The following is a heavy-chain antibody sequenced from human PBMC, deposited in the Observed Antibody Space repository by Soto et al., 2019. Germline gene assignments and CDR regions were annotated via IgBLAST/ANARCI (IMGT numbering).Heavy chain of an antibody. Sequence: QVQLVQSGAEVKNPGASVKVSCKASGYSFTTYYIHWVRQAPGQGLEWMGFIHPDTGRTKYAQKFQGRVTMTRYTSIKTAYMELNSLTSDDADMYYCARVEGSASSAGYWGQGTLVTVS. V-gene: IGHV1-2*02. CDR3: ARVEGSASSAGY. J-gene: IGHJ4*02. CDR1: GYSFTTYY. D-gene: IGHD6-6*01. CDR2: IHPDTGRT.